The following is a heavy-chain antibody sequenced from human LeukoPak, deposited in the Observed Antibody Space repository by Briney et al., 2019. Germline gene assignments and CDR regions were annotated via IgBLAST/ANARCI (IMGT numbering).Heavy chain of an antibody. CDR3: AREGYGAFDI. Sequence: KPSETLSLTCTVSGGSISSYYWSWIRQPPGKGLEWIGYIYYSGSTNYNPSLKSRVTISVDTSKNQFSLKLSSVTAADTAVYYCAREGYGAFDIWGQGTMVTVSS. CDR2: IYYSGST. J-gene: IGHJ3*02. CDR1: GGSISSYY. D-gene: IGHD1-1*01. V-gene: IGHV4-59*01.